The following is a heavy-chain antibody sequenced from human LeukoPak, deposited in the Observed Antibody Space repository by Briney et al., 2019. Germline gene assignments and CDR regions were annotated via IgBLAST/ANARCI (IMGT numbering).Heavy chain of an antibody. CDR1: GYTFSDYY. CDR3: NYYDSSGYRDY. V-gene: IGHV1-2*02. J-gene: IGHJ4*02. Sequence: GASVKVSCKASGYTFSDYYMHWVRQAPGQGLEWMGWINPNSGGTNYAQKFQGRVTMTRDTSISTAYMELSRLRSDDTAVYYCNYYDSSGYRDYWGQGTLVTVSS. CDR2: INPNSGGT. D-gene: IGHD3-22*01.